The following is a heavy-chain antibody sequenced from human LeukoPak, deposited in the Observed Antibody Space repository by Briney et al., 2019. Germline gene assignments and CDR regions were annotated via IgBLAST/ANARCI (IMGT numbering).Heavy chain of an antibody. CDR1: GYSISSGYY. Sequence: SSETLSLTCTVSGYSISSGYYWGWIRQPPGKGLEWIGSIFHSGSTYYNPSLKSRVTISLDTSKNQFSLKLSSVTAADTAVYYCARMRRTYYYYMDVWGKGTTVTVSS. J-gene: IGHJ6*03. V-gene: IGHV4-38-2*02. CDR3: ARMRRTYYYYMDV. CDR2: IFHSGST.